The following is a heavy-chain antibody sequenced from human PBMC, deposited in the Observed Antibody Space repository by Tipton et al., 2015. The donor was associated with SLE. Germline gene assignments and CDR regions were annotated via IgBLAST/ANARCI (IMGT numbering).Heavy chain of an antibody. CDR2: IYYSGST. CDR3: ARAAAAGLDY. D-gene: IGHD6-13*01. Sequence: TLSLTCTVSGGSISSSSYYWGWIRQPPGKGLEWIGSIYYSGSTYYNPSLKSRVTISLDTSKNQFSLKLSSVTAADTAVYYCARAAAAGLDYWGQGTLVTVSS. J-gene: IGHJ4*02. CDR1: GGSISSSSYY. V-gene: IGHV4-39*07.